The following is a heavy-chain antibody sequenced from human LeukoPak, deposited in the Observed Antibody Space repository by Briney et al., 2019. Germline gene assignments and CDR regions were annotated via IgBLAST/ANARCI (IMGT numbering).Heavy chain of an antibody. J-gene: IGHJ5*02. CDR2: ISYDGSDK. V-gene: IGHV3-30*18. CDR3: AKEEGSWSFGAT. CDR1: GFSFRSYS. Sequence: GRSLRLSCAGSGFSFRSYSIHWVRQAPGKGLEWVAVISYDGSDKYYADSVKGRFTISRDNSKNTVYLQMNSLRTEDTAVYYCAKEEGSWSFGATWGQGTLVTVSS. D-gene: IGHD1-26*01.